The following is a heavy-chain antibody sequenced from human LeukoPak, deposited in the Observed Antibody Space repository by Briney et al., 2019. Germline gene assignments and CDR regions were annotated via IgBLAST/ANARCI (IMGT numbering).Heavy chain of an antibody. V-gene: IGHV3-33*08. CDR2: IWYDGSNK. CDR1: GFTFSSYA. J-gene: IGHJ4*02. CDR3: ARDYDSSGFSPSN. D-gene: IGHD3-22*01. Sequence: GGSLRLSCAASGFTFSSYAMSWVRQAPGKGLEWVAVIWYDGSNKYYADSVKGRFTISRDNSKNTLYVQMNSLRAEDTAVYYCARDYDSSGFSPSNWGQGTLVTVSS.